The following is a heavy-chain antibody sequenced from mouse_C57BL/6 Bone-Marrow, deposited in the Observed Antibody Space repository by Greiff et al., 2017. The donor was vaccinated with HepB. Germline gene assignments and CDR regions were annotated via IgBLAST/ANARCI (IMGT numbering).Heavy chain of an antibody. CDR3: ARDFPYYYVSSWFAY. CDR1: GFTFSNYY. D-gene: IGHD1-1*01. V-gene: IGHV5-12*01. J-gene: IGHJ3*01. CDR2: ISNGGGST. Sequence: EVHLVESGGGLVQPGGSLKLSCAASGFTFSNYYMYWVRQTPEKRLEWVAYISNGGGSTYYPDTVKGRFTISRDNAKNTLYLQMSRLKSEDTDMYYCARDFPYYYVSSWFAYWGEGALVTVSA.